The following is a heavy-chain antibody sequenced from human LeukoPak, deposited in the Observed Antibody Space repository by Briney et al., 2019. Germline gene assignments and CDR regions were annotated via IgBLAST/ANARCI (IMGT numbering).Heavy chain of an antibody. CDR3: AHRLSNSYFDY. CDR1: GGSISSSYW. V-gene: IGHV2-5*08. Sequence: TLSLTCAVSGGSISSSYWSWLRQPPGKALEWLALIYWDDDKRYSPSLKGRLTITKDTSKNQVVLTITNMAPVDTATYYCAHRLSNSYFDYWGQGTLVTVSS. J-gene: IGHJ4*02. CDR2: IYWDDDK. D-gene: IGHD1-7*01.